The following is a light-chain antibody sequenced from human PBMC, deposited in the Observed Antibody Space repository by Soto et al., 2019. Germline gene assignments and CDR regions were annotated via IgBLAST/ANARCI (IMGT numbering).Light chain of an antibody. CDR3: QQLWT. CDR2: DAS. Sequence: EIVLNQSPATLSLSPGERATLSCGASQSVSSYLAWYQQKPGQAPRLLIYDASNRATGIPARFSGSGSGTDFTLTISSLEPEDFAVYYCQQLWTFGQGTKVDIK. V-gene: IGKV3-11*01. CDR1: QSVSSY. J-gene: IGKJ1*01.